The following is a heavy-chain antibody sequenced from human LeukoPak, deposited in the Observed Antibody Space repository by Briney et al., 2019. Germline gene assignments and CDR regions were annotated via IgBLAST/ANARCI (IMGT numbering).Heavy chain of an antibody. CDR2: INHSGST. CDR3: ASGYCSSTSCSNPPLDY. V-gene: IGHV4-34*01. D-gene: IGHD2-2*01. CDR1: GGSFSGYY. J-gene: IGHJ4*02. Sequence: SSETLSLTCAVYGGSFSGYYWSWIRQPPGKGLEWIGEINHSGSTNYNPSLKSRVTISVDTSKNQFSLKLSSVTAADTAVYYRASGYCSSTSCSNPPLDYWGQGTLVTVSS.